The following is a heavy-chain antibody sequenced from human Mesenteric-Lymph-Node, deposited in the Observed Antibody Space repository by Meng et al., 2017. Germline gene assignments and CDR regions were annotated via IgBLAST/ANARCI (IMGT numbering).Heavy chain of an antibody. CDR3: ARGGGNSWYIDY. Sequence: QVQLQQWAAGRLKPSETFSSTCAVHGGSFSGYYWGWIRQPPGKGLEWIGEINHSGSTNYNPSLKSRVTISVDTSKNQFSLKLSSVTAADTAVYYCARGGGNSWYIDYWGQGTLVTVSS. J-gene: IGHJ4*02. V-gene: IGHV4-34*01. CDR2: INHSGST. CDR1: GGSFSGYY. D-gene: IGHD6-13*01.